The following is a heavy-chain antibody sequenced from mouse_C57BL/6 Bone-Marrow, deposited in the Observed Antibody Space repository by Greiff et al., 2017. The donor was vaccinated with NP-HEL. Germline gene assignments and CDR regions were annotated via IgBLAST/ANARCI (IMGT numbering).Heavy chain of an antibody. J-gene: IGHJ1*03. Sequence: QVHVKQSGAELVRPGTSVKVSCKASGYAFTNYLIEWVKQRPGQGLEWIGVINPGSGGTNYNEKFKGKATLTADKSSSTAYMQLSSLTSEDSAVYFCASTTVVPYWYFDVWGTGTTVTVSS. CDR3: ASTTVVPYWYFDV. CDR2: INPGSGGT. V-gene: IGHV1-54*01. CDR1: GYAFTNYL. D-gene: IGHD1-1*01.